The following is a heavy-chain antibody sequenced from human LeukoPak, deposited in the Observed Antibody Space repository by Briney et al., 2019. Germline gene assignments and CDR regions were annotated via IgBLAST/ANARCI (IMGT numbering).Heavy chain of an antibody. J-gene: IGHJ6*02. V-gene: IGHV1-18*01. Sequence: ASVKVSCKASGYTFTSYGISWVRQAPGQGLERMGWISAYNGNTNYAQKLQGRVTMTTDTSTSTAYMELRSLRSDDTAVYYCARSFLTGPIGPYGMDVWGQGTTVTVSS. CDR1: GYTFTSYG. D-gene: IGHD3-9*01. CDR2: ISAYNGNT. CDR3: ARSFLTGPIGPYGMDV.